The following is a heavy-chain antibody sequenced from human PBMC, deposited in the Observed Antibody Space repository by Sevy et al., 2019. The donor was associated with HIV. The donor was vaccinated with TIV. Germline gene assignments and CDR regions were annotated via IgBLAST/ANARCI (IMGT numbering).Heavy chain of an antibody. CDR1: GFTFSNYG. CDR2: ISYDASNK. J-gene: IGHJ3*02. V-gene: IGHV3-30*18. D-gene: IGHD3-3*01. Sequence: GGSLRLSCEASGFTFSNYGMHWVRQAPGKELEWVALISYDASNKYSGDSINGRFTISRDNSKNTLYLQMNSLRGEDTAVYYCANDPVFGLLIHKGQDSFHIWGQGTMVTVSS. CDR3: ANDPVFGLLIHKGQDSFHI.